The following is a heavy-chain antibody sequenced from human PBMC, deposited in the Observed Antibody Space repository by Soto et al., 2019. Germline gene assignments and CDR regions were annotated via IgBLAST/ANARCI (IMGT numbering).Heavy chain of an antibody. J-gene: IGHJ5*02. D-gene: IGHD4-4*01. V-gene: IGHV4-34*01. CDR1: GGSFSGYY. CDR3: ARGHNYPNWFDP. CDR2: INHSGST. Sequence: SETLSLTCAVYGGSFSGYYWSWIRQPPGKGLEWIGEINHSGSTNYNPSLKSRVTISVDTSKNQFSLKLSSVTATDTAVYYCARGHNYPNWFDPWGQGTLVTVSS.